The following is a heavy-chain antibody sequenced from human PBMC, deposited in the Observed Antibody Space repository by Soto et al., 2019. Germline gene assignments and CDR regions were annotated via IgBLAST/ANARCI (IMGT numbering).Heavy chain of an antibody. CDR3: AKDRPNYFGSGGGYYKAGGDY. J-gene: IGHJ4*02. Sequence: EVQLLASGGGLGQPGGSLTLSCAASGLTFNVYAMSWVRQAPGRGLEWVSSITGNGGTTYYADSVKGRFTISRDNSKNMLYLQMNSLRVEDTAVYYCAKDRPNYFGSGGGYYKAGGDYWGQGTLVTVSS. CDR1: GLTFNVYA. V-gene: IGHV3-23*01. CDR2: ITGNGGTT. D-gene: IGHD3-10*01.